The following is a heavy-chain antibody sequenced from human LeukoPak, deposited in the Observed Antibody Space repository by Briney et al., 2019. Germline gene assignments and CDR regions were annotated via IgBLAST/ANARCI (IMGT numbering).Heavy chain of an antibody. D-gene: IGHD3-10*01. Sequence: GGSLRLSCAASGFTFSSYAMSWVRQAPGKGLEWVSVISGSGGSTYYADSVKGRFTISRDNAKNSLYLQMNSLRDEDTAVYYCAKDRALSYWGQGTLVTVSA. V-gene: IGHV3-23*01. CDR2: ISGSGGST. CDR3: AKDRALSY. J-gene: IGHJ4*02. CDR1: GFTFSSYA.